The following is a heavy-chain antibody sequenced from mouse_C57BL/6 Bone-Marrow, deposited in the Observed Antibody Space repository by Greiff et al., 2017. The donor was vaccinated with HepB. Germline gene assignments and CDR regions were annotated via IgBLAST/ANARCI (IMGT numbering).Heavy chain of an antibody. D-gene: IGHD1-1*01. J-gene: IGHJ2*01. CDR3: AREGGSVFDY. Sequence: EVQVVESGGGLVKPGGSLKLSCAASGFTFSSYAMSWVRQTPEKRLEWVATISDGSSYTYYPDNVKGRFTISRDNAKNNLYLQMSHLKSEDTAMYYCAREGGSVFDYWGQGTTLTVSS. CDR2: ISDGSSYT. V-gene: IGHV5-4*01. CDR1: GFTFSSYA.